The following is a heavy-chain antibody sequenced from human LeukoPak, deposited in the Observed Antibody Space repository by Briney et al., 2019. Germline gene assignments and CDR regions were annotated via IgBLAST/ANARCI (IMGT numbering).Heavy chain of an antibody. CDR3: ARAHTLDRITKYYFDY. Sequence: GESLKISCKGSGYSFTNYWIGWVRQMPGKGLEWMGIIYPGDSDARYSPSFHGQVSISADKSISSAYLQWSSLKASDSAMYYCARAHTLDRITKYYFDYWGQGTLVTVSS. CDR1: GYSFTNYW. D-gene: IGHD5-24*01. J-gene: IGHJ4*02. V-gene: IGHV5-51*01. CDR2: IYPGDSDA.